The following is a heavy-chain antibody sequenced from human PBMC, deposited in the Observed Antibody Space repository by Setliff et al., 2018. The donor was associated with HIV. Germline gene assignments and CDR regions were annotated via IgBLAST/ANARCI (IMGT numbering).Heavy chain of an antibody. D-gene: IGHD3-22*01. V-gene: IGHV4-34*01. CDR2: INHSGST. J-gene: IGHJ3*02. Sequence: PSETLSLTCAVYGGSFSGYYWSWIRQPPGKGLEWIGEINHSGSTNYNPSLKSRVTISVDTSKNQFSLKLSSVTAADTAVYYCARRGGAIGYDRTRRPSFNAFDIWGQGTTVTVSS. CDR3: ARRGGAIGYDRTRRPSFNAFDI. CDR1: GGSFSGYY.